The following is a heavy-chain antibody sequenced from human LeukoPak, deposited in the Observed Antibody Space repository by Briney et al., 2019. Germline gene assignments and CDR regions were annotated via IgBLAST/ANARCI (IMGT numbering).Heavy chain of an antibody. CDR2: INPNSGGT. CDR1: GYTFTSYD. D-gene: IGHD2-8*01. CDR3: AREYCTNGVCYTGPFDY. Sequence: ASVKVSCKASGYTFTSYDINWVRQATGQGLEWMGWINPNSGGTNYAQKFQGRVTMTRDTSISTAYMELSRLRSDDTAVYYCAREYCTNGVCYTGPFDYWGQGTLVTVSS. V-gene: IGHV1-2*02. J-gene: IGHJ4*02.